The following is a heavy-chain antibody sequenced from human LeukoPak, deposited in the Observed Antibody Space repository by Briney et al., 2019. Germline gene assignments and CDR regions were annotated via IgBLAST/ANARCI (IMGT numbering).Heavy chain of an antibody. Sequence: GGSLRLSCAASGFTFSSYAMQWVRQAPGKGLEWVAVISYDGSNKYYADSVKGRFTISRDNSKNTLYLQVNSLRAEDTAVYYCARVQGEAGNKDSYDSGGYYSRQFDYWGQGTLVTVPS. V-gene: IGHV3-30-3*01. CDR2: ISYDGSNK. D-gene: IGHD3-22*01. CDR3: ARVQGEAGNKDSYDSGGYYSRQFDY. J-gene: IGHJ4*02. CDR1: GFTFSSYA.